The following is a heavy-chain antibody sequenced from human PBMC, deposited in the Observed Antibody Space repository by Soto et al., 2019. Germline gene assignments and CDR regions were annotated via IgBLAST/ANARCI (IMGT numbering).Heavy chain of an antibody. CDR1: GGTFSNCT. J-gene: IGHJ4*01. V-gene: IGHV1-69*02. CDR2: IIPILDIA. CDR3: ARSHLTMVRGVKGIDY. D-gene: IGHD3-10*01. Sequence: QVQLVQSGAEVKKPGSSVKVSCKASGGTFSNCTITWVRQAPGQGLEWMGRIIPILDIANFAHKIQSRLTITADKSTTTAYMELSRLRCEDTAGYYCARSHLTMVRGVKGIDYWGHDTRVTVAS.